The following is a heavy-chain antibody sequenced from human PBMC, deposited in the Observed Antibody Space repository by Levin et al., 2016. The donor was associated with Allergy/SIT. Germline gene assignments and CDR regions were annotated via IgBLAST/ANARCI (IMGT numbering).Heavy chain of an antibody. D-gene: IGHD2-15*01. J-gene: IGHJ5*02. CDR3: ARDGNP. CDR2: ISSSSSYI. V-gene: IGHV3-21*01. Sequence: WIRQPPGKGLEWVSSISSSSSYIYYADSVKGRFTISRDNAKNSLYLQMNSLRAEDTAVYYCARDGNPWGQGTLVTVSS.